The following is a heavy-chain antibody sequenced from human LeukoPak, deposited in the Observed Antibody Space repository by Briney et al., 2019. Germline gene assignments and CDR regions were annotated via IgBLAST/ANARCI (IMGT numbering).Heavy chain of an antibody. J-gene: IGHJ6*03. V-gene: IGHV3-30*04. CDR2: ISYDGSNK. Sequence: GGSLRLSCAASGFTFSSYAMHWVRQAPGKGLEWVAVISYDGSNKYYADSVKGRFTISRDNSKNTLYLQMNSLRAEDTAVYYCARDMSKRYYYGSDYYMDVWGKGTTVTVSS. CDR3: ARDMSKRYYYGSDYYMDV. CDR1: GFTFSSYA. D-gene: IGHD3-10*01.